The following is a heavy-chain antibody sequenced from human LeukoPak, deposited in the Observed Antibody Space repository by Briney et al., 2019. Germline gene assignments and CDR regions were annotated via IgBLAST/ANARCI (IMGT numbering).Heavy chain of an antibody. CDR2: IYYSGST. CDR1: GGSISGGGYY. Sequence: PSETLSLTCTVSGGSISGGGYYWSWIRQHPGKGLEWIGYIYYSGSTYYNPSLKSRVTISVDTSKNQFSLKLSSVTAADTAVYYCARDLCGYGCFDYWGQGTLVTVSS. D-gene: IGHD5-12*01. CDR3: ARDLCGYGCFDY. V-gene: IGHV4-31*03. J-gene: IGHJ4*02.